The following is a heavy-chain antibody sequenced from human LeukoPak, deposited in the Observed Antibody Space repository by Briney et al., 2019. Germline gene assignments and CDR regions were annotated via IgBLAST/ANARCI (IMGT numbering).Heavy chain of an antibody. J-gene: IGHJ4*02. V-gene: IGHV3-30*18. D-gene: IGHD6-19*01. Sequence: GGSLRLSCAASGFTFSSYGMHWVRQAPGKGLEWVAVISYDGSNKYYADSVKGRFTISRDNSKNTLYLQMNSLRAEDTAVYYCAKAPDYSSGSIDYWGQGTLVPVSS. CDR2: ISYDGSNK. CDR3: AKAPDYSSGSIDY. CDR1: GFTFSSYG.